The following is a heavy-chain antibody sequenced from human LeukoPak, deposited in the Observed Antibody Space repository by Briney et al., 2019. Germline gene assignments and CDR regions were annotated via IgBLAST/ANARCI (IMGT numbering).Heavy chain of an antibody. CDR2: IYYSGST. J-gene: IGHJ6*03. CDR1: GGSFSGYY. V-gene: IGHV4-59*01. CDR3: ARARDSYGGNSGPSYYYYYMDV. D-gene: IGHD4-23*01. Sequence: SETLSLTCAVYGGSFSGYYWSWIRQPPGKGLEWIGYIYYSGSTNYNPSLKSRVTISVDTSKNQFSLKLSSVTAADTAVYYCARARDSYGGNSGPSYYYYYMDVWGKGTTVTISS.